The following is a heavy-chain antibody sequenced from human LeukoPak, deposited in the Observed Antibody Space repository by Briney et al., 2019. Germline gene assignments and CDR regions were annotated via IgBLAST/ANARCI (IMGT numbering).Heavy chain of an antibody. CDR3: ARDSSGWYGGRGGFDY. J-gene: IGHJ4*02. CDR2: IKQDGSEK. D-gene: IGHD6-19*01. Sequence: GGSLRLSCAASGFTFSSYWMSWVRQAPGKGLEWVANIKQDGSEKYYVDSVKGRFTISRDNAENSLYLQMNSLRAEDTAVYYCARDSSGWYGGRGGFDYWGQGTLVTVSS. CDR1: GFTFSSYW. V-gene: IGHV3-7*03.